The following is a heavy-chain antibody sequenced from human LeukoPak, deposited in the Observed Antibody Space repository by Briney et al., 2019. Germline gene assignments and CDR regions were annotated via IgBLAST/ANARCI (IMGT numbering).Heavy chain of an antibody. CDR1: EFTVSNTY. CDR2: MYTGGNT. V-gene: IGHV3-53*05. Sequence: PGGSLRLSCAASEFTVSNTYMSWVRQAPGKGLEWVSVMYTGGNTYYADSVKGRFTISRDNSKNTLYLQMNSLRAEDTAVYYCAKGKNGDYPFDYWGQGTLVTVSS. CDR3: AKGKNGDYPFDY. D-gene: IGHD4-17*01. J-gene: IGHJ4*02.